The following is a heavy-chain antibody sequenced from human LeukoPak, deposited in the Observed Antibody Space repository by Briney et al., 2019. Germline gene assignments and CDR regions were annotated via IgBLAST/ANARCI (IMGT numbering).Heavy chain of an antibody. CDR2: ISGSADIT. J-gene: IGHJ4*02. D-gene: IGHD3-10*01. V-gene: IGHV3-23*01. CDR1: GFIFSSYA. CDR3: AKDLYYFGSGSHDY. Sequence: GGSLRLSCAASGFIFSSYAMSWVRQAPGKGLEWVSGISGSADITDYADSVKGRFAISRDNSKNTLYLQMNSLRAEDTAVYYCAKDLYYFGSGSHDYWGQGTLVTVSS.